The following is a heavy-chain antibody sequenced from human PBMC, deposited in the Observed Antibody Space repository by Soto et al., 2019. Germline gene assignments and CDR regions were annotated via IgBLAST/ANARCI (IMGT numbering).Heavy chain of an antibody. Sequence: EVQLLESGGGLVQPGGSLRLSCAASGFTFSSYAMSWVRQAPGKGLEWVSAISGSGGSTYYADSVKGRFTISRDNSQNSLYLQMNSLRAEDTAVYYCAKVLHPVLYYYDSSCAHFDYWGQETLVTVYS. CDR1: GFTFSSYA. CDR3: AKVLHPVLYYYDSSCAHFDY. D-gene: IGHD3-22*01. V-gene: IGHV3-23*01. CDR2: ISGSGGST. J-gene: IGHJ4*02.